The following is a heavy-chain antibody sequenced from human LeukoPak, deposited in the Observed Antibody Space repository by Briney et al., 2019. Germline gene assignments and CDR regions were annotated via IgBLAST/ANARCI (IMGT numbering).Heavy chain of an antibody. Sequence: GGSLRLSCVASAFTFSNYGMHWVRQAPGKGLEWVAVISYDGSDKYYADSVKGRFTISRDNSKNTLYLQMNSLRAEDTAVYYCAKDISGGDCPDYWGQGTLVTVSS. V-gene: IGHV3-30*18. CDR3: AKDISGGDCPDY. CDR1: AFTFSNYG. J-gene: IGHJ4*02. CDR2: ISYDGSDK. D-gene: IGHD2-21*02.